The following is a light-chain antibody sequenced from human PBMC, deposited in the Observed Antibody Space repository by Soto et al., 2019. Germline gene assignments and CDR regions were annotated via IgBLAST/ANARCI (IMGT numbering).Light chain of an antibody. CDR2: GAS. CDR3: QQSYSTPT. CDR1: QSIGTY. Sequence: DIQVTQSPSSLSASVGDRVTITCRASQSIGTYLNWYHQKPGKAPQLLIYGASTLQSGVPSRFSASGSGTHFTLTIHSLQPEVFGTYSCQQSYSTPTFGQGTKVEIK. V-gene: IGKV1-39*01. J-gene: IGKJ1*01.